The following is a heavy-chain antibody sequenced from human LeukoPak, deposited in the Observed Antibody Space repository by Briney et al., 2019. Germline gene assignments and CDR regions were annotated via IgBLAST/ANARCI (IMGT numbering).Heavy chain of an antibody. Sequence: HPGGSLRLSCAASGFTVSSNYMSWVRQAPGKVLEWVSVIYSGGSTYYADSVKGRFTISRDNSKNTLYLQMNSLRAEDTAVYYCATERGTGTNYYYFGMDVWGQGTTVTVSS. CDR1: GFTVSSNY. D-gene: IGHD1-7*01. V-gene: IGHV3-66*01. CDR2: IYSGGST. J-gene: IGHJ6*02. CDR3: ATERGTGTNYYYFGMDV.